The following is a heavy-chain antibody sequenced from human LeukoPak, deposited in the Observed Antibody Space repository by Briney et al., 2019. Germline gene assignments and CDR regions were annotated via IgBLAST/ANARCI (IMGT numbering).Heavy chain of an antibody. CDR2: ISSTGETS. CDR1: GFTFSSFP. J-gene: IGHJ4*02. Sequence: GSLRLSCVASGFTFSSFPMHWVRQVPGKGLEYVSAISSTGETSYYANSVEDRFTISRDNSKNTLYLQMGSLRAEDMAVYYCARVMSGSGSKYFDYWGQGTLVTVSS. D-gene: IGHD3-10*01. V-gene: IGHV3-64*01. CDR3: ARVMSGSGSKYFDY.